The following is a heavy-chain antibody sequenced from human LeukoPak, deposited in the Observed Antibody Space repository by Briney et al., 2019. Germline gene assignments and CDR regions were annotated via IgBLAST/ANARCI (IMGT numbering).Heavy chain of an antibody. CDR1: GGTFSSYA. V-gene: IGHV1-18*01. J-gene: IGHJ6*02. CDR3: ARGRGWIQLWRYGMDV. CDR2: ISAYNGNT. D-gene: IGHD5-18*01. Sequence: ASVKVSCKASGGTFSSYAISWVRQAPGQGLEWMGWISAYNGNTNYAQKLQGRVTMTTDTSTSTAYMELRSLRSDDTAVYYCARGRGWIQLWRYGMDVWGQGTTVTVSS.